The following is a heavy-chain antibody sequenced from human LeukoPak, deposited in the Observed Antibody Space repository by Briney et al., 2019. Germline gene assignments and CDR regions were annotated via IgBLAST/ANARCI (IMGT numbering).Heavy chain of an antibody. V-gene: IGHV1-2*02. J-gene: IGHJ4*02. Sequence: ASVKVSCKASGYTFTGYYMHWVRQAPGQGLEWMGWINPNSGGTNYAQKFQGRVTMTRDTSISTAYMELSRLRSDDTAVYYCAREKYYYGSGRVLDYWGQGTLVTVSS. CDR1: GYTFTGYY. D-gene: IGHD3-10*01. CDR3: AREKYYYGSGRVLDY. CDR2: INPNSGGT.